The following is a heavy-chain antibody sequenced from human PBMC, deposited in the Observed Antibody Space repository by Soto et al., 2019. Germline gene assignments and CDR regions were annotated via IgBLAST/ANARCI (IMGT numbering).Heavy chain of an antibody. V-gene: IGHV4-39*01. CDR1: GGSISSSSYY. D-gene: IGHD2-15*01. J-gene: IGHJ6*02. CDR3: ARIVVVVADYYYYGMDV. CDR2: IYYSGST. Sequence: TLSLTCTVPGGSISSSSYYWGWIRQPPGKGLEWIGSIYYSGSTYYNPSLKSRVTISVDTSKNQFSLKLSSVTAADTAVYYCARIVVVVADYYYYGMDVWGQGTTVTVSS.